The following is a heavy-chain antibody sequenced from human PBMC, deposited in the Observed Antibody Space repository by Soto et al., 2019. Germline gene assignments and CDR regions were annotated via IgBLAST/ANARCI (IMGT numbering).Heavy chain of an antibody. Sequence: PGGSLRLSCAASGFSFSTYTMSWVRRAPGKGLERVSAISGSGGSPSYADSVQGRFTISRDNPKKTLYVQMNSLRAEDTAVYYCTTDSYITIVIIRFDYWGHGTLVTVSS. CDR2: ISGSGGSP. CDR3: TTDSYITIVIIRFDY. V-gene: IGHV3-23*01. D-gene: IGHD3-16*02. CDR1: GFSFSTYT. J-gene: IGHJ4*01.